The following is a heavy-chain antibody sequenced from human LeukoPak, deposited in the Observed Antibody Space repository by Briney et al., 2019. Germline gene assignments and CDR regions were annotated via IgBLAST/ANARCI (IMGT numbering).Heavy chain of an antibody. CDR1: GFTFSSYA. Sequence: PGGSLRLSCAASGFTFSSYAISWVRQAPGQGLEWMGRIIPILGIANYAQKFQGRVTITADKSTSTAYMELSSLRSEDTAVYYCARDRGYYDSSPLDYWGQGTLVTVSS. J-gene: IGHJ4*02. V-gene: IGHV1-69*04. CDR3: ARDRGYYDSSPLDY. CDR2: IIPILGIA. D-gene: IGHD3-22*01.